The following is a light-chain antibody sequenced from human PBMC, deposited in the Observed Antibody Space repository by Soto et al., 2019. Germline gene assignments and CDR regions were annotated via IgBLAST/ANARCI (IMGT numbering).Light chain of an antibody. CDR2: DAS. J-gene: IGKJ5*01. Sequence: EIVLTQSPATLSLSPGERATLSCRASQSVTSYLAWYQQRPGQAPRLLINDASRRATGIPDRFSGSGSGTDFTLTISRLEPEDFAVYYCQQYGSSRTFGQGTRLEIK. CDR3: QQYGSSRT. CDR1: QSVTSY. V-gene: IGKV3-20*01.